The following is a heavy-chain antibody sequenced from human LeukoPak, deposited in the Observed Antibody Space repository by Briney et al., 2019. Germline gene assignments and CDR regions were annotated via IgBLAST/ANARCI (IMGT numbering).Heavy chain of an antibody. D-gene: IGHD4-17*01. CDR1: GYDFTSYA. CDR2: INAGNGNT. Sequence: ASVKVSCKASGYDFTSYAMHWVRQAPGQRLEWMGWINAGNGNTKYSQKFQDRVTVTRDTSTSTAYMELSSLRSEDTAVYYCARAIDYEYGYWGQGTLVTVSS. J-gene: IGHJ4*02. V-gene: IGHV1-3*01. CDR3: ARAIDYEYGY.